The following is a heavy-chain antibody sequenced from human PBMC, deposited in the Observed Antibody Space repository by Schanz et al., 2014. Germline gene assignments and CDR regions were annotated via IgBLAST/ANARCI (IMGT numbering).Heavy chain of an antibody. V-gene: IGHV3-21*02. CDR2: ISRDGTTS. J-gene: IGHJ3*02. CDR3: ARENLNWEAFDI. Sequence: EVLLVESGGGLVTPGESLRLSCAASGFTFSSYSMNWVRQAPGKGLEWVSYISRDGTTSYYADSVKGRFTISRDNAKNSLYLEMTRLRGEDTAVYYCARENLNWEAFDIWGQGTVVTVSS. CDR1: GFTFSSYS. D-gene: IGHD7-27*01.